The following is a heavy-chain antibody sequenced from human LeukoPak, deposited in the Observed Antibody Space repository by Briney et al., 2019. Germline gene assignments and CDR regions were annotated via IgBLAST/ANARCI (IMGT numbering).Heavy chain of an antibody. CDR3: VKDIQLST. CDR1: GFNFITAA. Sequence: GGSLRLSCAASGFNFITAAMTWVRQAPGKGLEWVSLIGSSGGSTYYTDSVKGRFTISRDNSNHTLSLQMNSLRVEDTAIYYCVKDIQLSTWGLGTMVTVSS. V-gene: IGHV3-23*01. J-gene: IGHJ3*01. D-gene: IGHD5-24*01. CDR2: IGSSGGST.